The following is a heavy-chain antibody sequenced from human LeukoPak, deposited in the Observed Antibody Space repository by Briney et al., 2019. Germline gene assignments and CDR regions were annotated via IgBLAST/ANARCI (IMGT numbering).Heavy chain of an antibody. V-gene: IGHV4-61*02. Sequence: PSQTLSLTCTVYGGSISSGSYYWSWIRQPAGKGLEWIGRIYTSGSTNYNPSLKSRVTISVDTSKNQFSLKLSSVTAADTAVYYCARGYCSGGSCHPLDYWGQGTLVTVS. CDR3: ARGYCSGGSCHPLDY. J-gene: IGHJ4*02. D-gene: IGHD2-15*01. CDR1: GGSISSGSYY. CDR2: IYTSGST.